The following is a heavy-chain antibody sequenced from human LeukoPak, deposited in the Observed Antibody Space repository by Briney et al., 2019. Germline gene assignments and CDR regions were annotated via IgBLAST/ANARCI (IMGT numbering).Heavy chain of an antibody. J-gene: IGHJ4*02. Sequence: ASVTVSFKASGYTFINYGITWVRQAPGQGLEWMGWINPNSGGTNYSQKFQGRVTMTRDTSISTAYMELSRLRSDDTAVYYCARYTAMVTGLDYWGQGTLVTVSS. V-gene: IGHV1-2*02. CDR3: ARYTAMVTGLDY. D-gene: IGHD5-18*01. CDR1: GYTFINYG. CDR2: INPNSGGT.